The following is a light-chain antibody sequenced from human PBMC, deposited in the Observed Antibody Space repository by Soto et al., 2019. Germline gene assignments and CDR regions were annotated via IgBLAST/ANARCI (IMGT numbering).Light chain of an antibody. CDR1: QTVDNNY. V-gene: IGKV3-20*01. CDR3: QHYGSSTSWT. Sequence: EVVLTHSPGTLSLSPGEKATLSCRSSQTVDNNYLAWFQQKPGQAPRLLIYGASSTATGIPDRFSGSGSGNDFTLTINRLEPEDFAVYYCQHYGSSTSWTFGQGTKVDIK. J-gene: IGKJ1*01. CDR2: GAS.